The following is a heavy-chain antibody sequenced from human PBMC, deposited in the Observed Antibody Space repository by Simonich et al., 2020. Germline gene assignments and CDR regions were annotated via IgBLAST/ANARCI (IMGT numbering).Heavy chain of an antibody. D-gene: IGHD2-2*01. CDR3: ARDPVVPAAIRNAFDI. Sequence: QVQLVQSGAEVKKLGASVKVSCKASGYTFTGYYMHWVGKAPGQGLEWMGWINTNSSGTNYAQKFQGRVTMTRDTSISTAYMELSRLRSDDTAVYYCARDPVVPAAIRNAFDIWGQGTMVTVSS. V-gene: IGHV1-2*02. J-gene: IGHJ3*02. CDR2: INTNSSGT. CDR1: GYTFTGYY.